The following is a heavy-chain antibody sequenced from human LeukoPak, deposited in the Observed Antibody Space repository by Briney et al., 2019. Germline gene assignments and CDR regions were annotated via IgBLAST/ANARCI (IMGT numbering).Heavy chain of an antibody. Sequence: SETLSLTCAVSGGSISSGGYSWSWIRQPPGKGLEWTGYIYHSGSTYYNPSLKSRVTISVDRSKNQFPLKLSSVTAADTAVYYCARRGGSADAFDIWGQGTMVTVSS. J-gene: IGHJ3*02. CDR2: IYHSGST. CDR3: ARRGGSADAFDI. V-gene: IGHV4-30-2*01. D-gene: IGHD3-10*01. CDR1: GGSISSGGYS.